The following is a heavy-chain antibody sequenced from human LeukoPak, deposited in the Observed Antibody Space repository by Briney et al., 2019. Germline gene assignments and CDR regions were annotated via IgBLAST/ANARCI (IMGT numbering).Heavy chain of an antibody. CDR3: ATNYDILTGYLLNFDY. J-gene: IGHJ4*02. CDR1: GYTFTSYG. D-gene: IGHD3-9*01. CDR2: ISAYNGNT. V-gene: IGHV1-18*01. Sequence: ASVKVSCKASGYTFTSYGISWVRQAPGQGLEWMGWISAYNGNTNYAQKLQGRVTMTTDTSTSTAYMELRSLRSDDTVVYYCATNYDILTGYLLNFDYWGQGTLVTVSS.